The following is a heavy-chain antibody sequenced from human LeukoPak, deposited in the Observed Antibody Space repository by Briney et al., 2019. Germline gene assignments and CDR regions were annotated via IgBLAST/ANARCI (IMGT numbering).Heavy chain of an antibody. CDR2: ISPSGGST. Sequence: ASVKVSCKAFGYTFTSNYMHWVRQAPGQGPEWMGVISPSGGSTTYAQKFQGRVTLTRDMSTSTDYLELSSLRSEDTAVYYCARDISPYDSAGYSPAYWGQGTLVTVSS. V-gene: IGHV1-46*01. CDR1: GYTFTSNY. CDR3: ARDISPYDSAGYSPAY. J-gene: IGHJ4*02. D-gene: IGHD3-22*01.